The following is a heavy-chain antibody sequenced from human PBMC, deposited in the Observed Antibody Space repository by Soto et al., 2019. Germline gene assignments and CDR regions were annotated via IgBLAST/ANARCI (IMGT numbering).Heavy chain of an antibody. D-gene: IGHD2-2*01. Sequence: GASVKVSCKASGYTFTSYGISWVRQAPGQGLEWMGWISAYNGNTNYAQKLQGRVTMTTDTSTSTAYMELRSLRSDDTAVYYCARVPAATRGYYYGMDVWGQGTTVTVSS. J-gene: IGHJ6*02. CDR3: ARVPAATRGYYYGMDV. V-gene: IGHV1-18*01. CDR2: ISAYNGNT. CDR1: GYTFTSYG.